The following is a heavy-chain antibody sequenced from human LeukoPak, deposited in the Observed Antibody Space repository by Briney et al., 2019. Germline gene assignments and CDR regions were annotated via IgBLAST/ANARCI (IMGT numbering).Heavy chain of an antibody. CDR2: IYTSGST. J-gene: IGHJ4*02. Sequence: PSETLSLTCTVSGGSISSYYWSWIRQPAGKGLEWIGRIYTSGSTNYNPSLKSRVTMSVDTSKNQFSLKLNSVTAADTAVYYCASLPASQRGFGGYREVYYFDYWGQGTLVTVSS. V-gene: IGHV4-4*07. D-gene: IGHD5-12*01. CDR3: ASLPASQRGFGGYREVYYFDY. CDR1: GGSISSYY.